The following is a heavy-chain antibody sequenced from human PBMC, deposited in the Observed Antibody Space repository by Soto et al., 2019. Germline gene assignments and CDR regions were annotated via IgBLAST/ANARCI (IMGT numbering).Heavy chain of an antibody. V-gene: IGHV4-34*01. CDR2: INHSGST. D-gene: IGHD3-10*01. Sequence: QVQLQQWGAGLLKPSETLSLTCAVYGGSFSGYYWSWIRQPPGKGLEWIGEINHSGSTNYNPSLKSRVTISVDTSKNQFSLKLSSVTAADTAVYYCAREAWLSWFDPWDQGTLVTVSS. CDR3: AREAWLSWFDP. CDR1: GGSFSGYY. J-gene: IGHJ5*02.